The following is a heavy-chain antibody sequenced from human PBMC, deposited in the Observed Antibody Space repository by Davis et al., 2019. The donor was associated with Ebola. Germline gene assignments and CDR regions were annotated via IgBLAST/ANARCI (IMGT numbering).Heavy chain of an antibody. D-gene: IGHD1-14*01. J-gene: IGHJ6*02. V-gene: IGHV4-30-4*01. CDR3: TRAGRVEPTSHYYAMDV. CDR2: IFYSGTT. CDR1: GGSISSGDYY. Sequence: SETLSLTCTVSGGSISSGDYYWSWIRQPPGKGLEWMGYIFYSGTTDYNPSLKSRLTISLDTSKNQLSLKLISVTAADTAVYFCTRAGRVEPTSHYYAMDVWGQGTTVTVSS.